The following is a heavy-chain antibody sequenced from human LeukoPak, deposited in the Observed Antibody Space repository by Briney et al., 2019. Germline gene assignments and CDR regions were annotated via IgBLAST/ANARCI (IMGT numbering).Heavy chain of an antibody. Sequence: PSETLSLTCAVYGESFSKYYWSWIRQPPGKGLEWIGEINHSGNTNYNPSLKSRVTISVDTSKSQFSLKLSSVTAADTAVYYCARGYSYGPYYYYYYMDVWGKGTTVTVSS. D-gene: IGHD5-18*01. CDR2: INHSGNT. V-gene: IGHV4-34*01. CDR1: GESFSKYY. CDR3: ARGYSYGPYYYYYYMDV. J-gene: IGHJ6*03.